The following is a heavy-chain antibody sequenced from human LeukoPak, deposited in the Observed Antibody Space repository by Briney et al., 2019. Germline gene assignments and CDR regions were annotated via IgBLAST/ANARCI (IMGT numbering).Heavy chain of an antibody. V-gene: IGHV3-7*05. CDR3: ARGSEQRYYDILTGYYFVRTFDY. CDR1: GFTFSTYW. CDR2: IKQAGSEK. J-gene: IGHJ4*02. Sequence: GGSLRLSCAASGFTFSTYWMSWGRQAPGKGLEWVAHIKQAGSEKYYVDSVKGRFTISRDNAKNSLYLQMNSLRAEDTAIYYCARGSEQRYYDILTGYYFVRTFDYWGQGTLVTVSS. D-gene: IGHD3-9*01.